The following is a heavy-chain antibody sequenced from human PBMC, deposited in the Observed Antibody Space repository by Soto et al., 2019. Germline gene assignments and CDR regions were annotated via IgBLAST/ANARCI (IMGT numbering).Heavy chain of an antibody. V-gene: IGHV3-21*01. CDR2: ISSSSSYI. J-gene: IGHJ4*02. D-gene: IGHD1-26*01. Sequence: GGSLRLSCSASGFPFIIYSMNWVRQAPGKGLEWVSSISSSSSYIYYADSVKGRFTISRDNAKNSLYLQMNSLRAEDTAVYYCARGYIVGDPDYWGQGTLVTVSS. CDR1: GFPFIIYS. CDR3: ARGYIVGDPDY.